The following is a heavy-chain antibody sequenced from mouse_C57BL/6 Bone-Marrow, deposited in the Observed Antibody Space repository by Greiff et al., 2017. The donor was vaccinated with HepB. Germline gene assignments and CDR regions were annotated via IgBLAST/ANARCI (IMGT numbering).Heavy chain of an antibody. J-gene: IGHJ2*01. CDR3: ARSYYYGSSLDY. CDR2: ISYDGSN. D-gene: IGHD1-1*01. V-gene: IGHV3-6*01. CDR1: GYSITSGYY. Sequence: EESGPGLVKPSQSLSLTCSVTGYSITSGYYWNWIRQFPGNKLEWMGYISYDGSNNYNPSLKNRISITRDTSKNQFFLKLNSVTTEDTATYYCARSYYYGSSLDYWGQGTTLTVSS.